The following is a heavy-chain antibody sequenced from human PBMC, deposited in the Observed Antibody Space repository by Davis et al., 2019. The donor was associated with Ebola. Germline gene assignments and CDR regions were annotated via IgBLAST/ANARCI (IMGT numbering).Heavy chain of an antibody. J-gene: IGHJ4*02. CDR3: ARDAVLSRGELDF. V-gene: IGHV4-59*01. CDR1: GGSISNYY. Sequence: SETLSLTCTVSGGSISNYYWSWIRQPPGKGLEWIGYIYHSGSTNYNPSLQSRVTISVDTSKNQFSLKLSSVTAADTAVYYCARDAVLSRGELDFWGQGTLVTVSS. D-gene: IGHD3-10*01. CDR2: IYHSGST.